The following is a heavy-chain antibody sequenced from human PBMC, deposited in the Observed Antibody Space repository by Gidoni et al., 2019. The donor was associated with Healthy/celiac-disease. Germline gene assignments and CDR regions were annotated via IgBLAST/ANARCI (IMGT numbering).Heavy chain of an antibody. CDR3: AKDGPPRWGGVVTATPDAFDI. CDR2: ISGSGGST. V-gene: IGHV3-23*01. Sequence: EVPLLESGGGLVQPGGSLRLSCAASGFTFSSYAMRWVRQAPGKGLEWVSDISGSGGSTYYADAVTGRFTISRDNFKNTLYLQMNSLRAEDTAVYYCAKDGPPRWGGVVTATPDAFDIWGQGTMVTVSS. CDR1: GFTFSSYA. D-gene: IGHD2-21*02. J-gene: IGHJ3*02.